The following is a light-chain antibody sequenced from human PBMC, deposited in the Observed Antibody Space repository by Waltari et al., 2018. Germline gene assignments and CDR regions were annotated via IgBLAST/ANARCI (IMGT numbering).Light chain of an antibody. CDR2: ANN. Sequence: YQQLPGNAPNHPNSANNNRPAGVPDRFSGSESVTTASLAITGRQAEDEGDYFCQTYDLSLSGRVFGGGTKLTVL. V-gene: IGLV1-40*01. J-gene: IGLJ3*02. CDR3: QTYDLSLSGRV.